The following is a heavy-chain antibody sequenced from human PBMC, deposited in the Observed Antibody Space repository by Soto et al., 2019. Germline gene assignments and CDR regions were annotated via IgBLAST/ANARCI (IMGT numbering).Heavy chain of an antibody. CDR1: GFTFSNYW. V-gene: IGHV3-74*02. D-gene: IGHD3-22*01. J-gene: IGHJ4*02. CDR2: INSDGSIR. CDR3: AKGSGYFRLEY. Sequence: EVQLVESGGGLVQPGGSLRLSCAASGFTFSNYWIHWVRQAPGKGLVWVSRINSDGSIRDYAAFVKGRFTISRDNAKNTLYLQMNSLRADDTAVYYCAKGSGYFRLEYWGQGTLVTVSS.